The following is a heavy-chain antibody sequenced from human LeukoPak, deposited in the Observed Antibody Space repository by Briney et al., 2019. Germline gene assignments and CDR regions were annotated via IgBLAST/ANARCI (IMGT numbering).Heavy chain of an antibody. J-gene: IGHJ5*02. V-gene: IGHV1-46*01. Sequence: GASVKVSCKASGFGFSIYYMHWVRQAPGEGLEWMGMINPNDGRTIYAQKFQGRVTMTRDTSTSTVYMELSSLRSEDTAVYYCAGSYGDYEPWGQGTLVTVSS. CDR2: INPNDGRT. D-gene: IGHD2-21*02. CDR1: GFGFSIYY. CDR3: AGSYGDYEP.